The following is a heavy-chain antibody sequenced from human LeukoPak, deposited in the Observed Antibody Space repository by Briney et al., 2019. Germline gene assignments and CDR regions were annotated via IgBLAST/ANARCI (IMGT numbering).Heavy chain of an antibody. V-gene: IGHV3-21*06. D-gene: IGHD6-25*01. CDR2: ISSGSSYI. Sequence: PGGSLRLSCAASRFTFSSYSINWVRQAPGKGLERVSSISSGSSYIYFADSVKGRFTISRDNTQNLVYLQMNSLKDEDTAVYFCARAAAAADIPYYLDFWGQGTLVTVSS. CDR3: ARAAAAADIPYYLDF. CDR1: RFTFSSYS. J-gene: IGHJ4*02.